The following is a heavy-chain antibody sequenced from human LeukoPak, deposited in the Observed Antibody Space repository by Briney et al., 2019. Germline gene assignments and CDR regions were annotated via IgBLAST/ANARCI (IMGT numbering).Heavy chain of an antibody. J-gene: IGHJ6*02. CDR1: GFTFSSYA. CDR3: AKDGASSGWYYGMDV. V-gene: IGHV3-23*01. CDR2: ISGSGGST. D-gene: IGHD6-19*01. Sequence: GASLRLSCAASGFTFSSYAMSWVRQAPGKGLEWVSAISGSGGSTYYADSVKGRFTISRDNSKNTLYLQMNSLRAVDTAVYYCAKDGASSGWYYGMDVWGQGTTVTVSS.